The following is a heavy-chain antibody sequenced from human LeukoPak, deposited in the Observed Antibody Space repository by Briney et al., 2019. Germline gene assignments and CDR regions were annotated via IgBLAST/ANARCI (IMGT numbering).Heavy chain of an antibody. V-gene: IGHV3-11*01. CDR1: GFTFSDYY. Sequence: GGSLRLSCAASGFTFSDYYMSWIRQAPGKGLEWVSYISSSGSTIYYADSVKGRFTIPRDNAKNSLYLQMNSLRFEDTAVYYCARESSGVLGAFDYWGQGTLVTVSS. J-gene: IGHJ4*02. CDR2: ISSSGSTI. CDR3: ARESSGVLGAFDY. D-gene: IGHD3-10*01.